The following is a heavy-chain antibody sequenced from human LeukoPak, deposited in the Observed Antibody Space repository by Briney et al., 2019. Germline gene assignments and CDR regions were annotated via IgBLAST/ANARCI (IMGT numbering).Heavy chain of an antibody. Sequence: GGSLRLSCAASGFTVSSNYMTWVRQAPGKGLEWVSVIYSGGATYYADSVKGLFTISRDNSKNTLYLQMNSLRADDTAVYYCARDFGGPPYYYYYMDVWGKGTTVTVSS. D-gene: IGHD4-23*01. CDR1: GFTVSSNY. CDR2: IYSGGAT. V-gene: IGHV3-53*01. CDR3: ARDFGGPPYYYYYMDV. J-gene: IGHJ6*03.